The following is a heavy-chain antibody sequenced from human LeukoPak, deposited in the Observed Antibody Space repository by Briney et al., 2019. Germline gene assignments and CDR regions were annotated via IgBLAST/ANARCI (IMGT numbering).Heavy chain of an antibody. D-gene: IGHD2-2*01. CDR1: GFTFSSYS. V-gene: IGHV4-39*07. CDR3: ARDQLYCSSSSCRNLGWFDP. J-gene: IGHJ5*02. CDR2: IYYSGNT. Sequence: GSLRLSCAASGFTFSSYSMNWVRQAPGKGLEWIGSIYYSGNTYYNPSLKSPVTISIDTSKNQFSLRLISVTAADTAVYYCARDQLYCSSSSCRNLGWFDPWGQGTLVTVSS.